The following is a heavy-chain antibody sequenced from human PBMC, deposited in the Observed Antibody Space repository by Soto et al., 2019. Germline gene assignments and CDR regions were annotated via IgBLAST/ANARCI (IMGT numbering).Heavy chain of an antibody. D-gene: IGHD3-10*01. Sequence: SETLSLTCTVSGGSISGYYWSWIRQPPGKGLEWIGYLYYTESTNYTPAINTRVTISVDTSKNQFFLRLSSVTAADTAVYYSARSLRGYWFDPWGQGTLVTVSS. V-gene: IGHV4-59*01. CDR2: LYYTEST. CDR1: GGSISGYY. CDR3: ARSLRGYWFDP. J-gene: IGHJ5*02.